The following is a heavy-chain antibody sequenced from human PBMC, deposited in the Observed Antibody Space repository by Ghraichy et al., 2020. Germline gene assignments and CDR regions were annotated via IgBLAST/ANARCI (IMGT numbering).Heavy chain of an antibody. V-gene: IGHV4-59*01. D-gene: IGHD3-10*01. CDR3: ARLGGSRTNLPYDK. CDR1: GGSINSDY. CDR2: IHHSGTT. Sequence: SETLSLTCTVSGGSINSDYWSWIRQPPGKGLEQIGYIHHSGTTIYNPSLLSRVTISLDTSKNQFSLNLRSVTAADTAVYYCARLGGSRTNLPYDKWGQGILVTVSS. J-gene: IGHJ4*02.